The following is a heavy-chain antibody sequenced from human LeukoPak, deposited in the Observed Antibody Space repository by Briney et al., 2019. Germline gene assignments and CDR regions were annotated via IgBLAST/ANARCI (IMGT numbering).Heavy chain of an antibody. CDR2: ITSSGRST. Sequence: GGSLRLSCTASGFSFSDHYMTWMRHAPGKGLEWISYITSSGRSTDYTDSVKGRFIISRDDAMNSLFLQMSSLRVDDTAVYYCTRDPDYGDPDWGQGTLVTVSS. V-gene: IGHV3-11*01. D-gene: IGHD2-21*01. CDR1: GFSFSDHY. CDR3: TRDPDYGDPD. J-gene: IGHJ4*02.